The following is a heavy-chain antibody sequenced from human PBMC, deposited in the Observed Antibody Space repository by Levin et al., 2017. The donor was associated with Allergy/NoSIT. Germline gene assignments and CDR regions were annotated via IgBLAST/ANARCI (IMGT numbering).Heavy chain of an antibody. V-gene: IGHV3-48*02. CDR3: ARDGVLAYCGGDCYSEAFDI. CDR1: GFTFSSYS. Sequence: GGSLRLSCAASGFTFSSYSMNWVRQAPGKGLEWVSYISSSSSTIYYADSVKGRFTISRDNAKNSLYLQMNSLRDEDTAVYYCARDGVLAYCGGDCYSEAFDIWGQGTMVTVSS. J-gene: IGHJ3*02. D-gene: IGHD2-21*02. CDR2: ISSSSSTI.